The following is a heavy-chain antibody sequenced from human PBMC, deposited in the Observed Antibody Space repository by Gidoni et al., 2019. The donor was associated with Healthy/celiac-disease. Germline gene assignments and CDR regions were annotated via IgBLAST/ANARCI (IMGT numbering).Heavy chain of an antibody. CDR2: IIPILGIA. V-gene: IGHV1-69*02. Sequence: QVQLVQSGAEVKKPGSSVKVSCKASGGTFSSYPIIWVRQAPGQGLEWMGRIIPILGIANYAQKFQGRVTITADKSTSTAYMELSSLRSEDTAVYYCARAVKDCGGDCYNYWGQGTLVTVSS. CDR3: ARAVKDCGGDCYNY. J-gene: IGHJ4*02. CDR1: GGTFSSYP. D-gene: IGHD2-21*02.